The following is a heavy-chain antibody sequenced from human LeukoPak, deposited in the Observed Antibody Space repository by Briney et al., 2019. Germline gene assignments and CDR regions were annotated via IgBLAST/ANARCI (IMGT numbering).Heavy chain of an antibody. CDR3: AKDSSSGYAYWYFDL. J-gene: IGHJ2*01. V-gene: IGHV3-23*01. D-gene: IGHD3-22*01. Sequence: GGSLRLSCAASGFTFSSYAMSWVRQAPGKGPEWVSAISGSGGSTYYADSVKGRFTISRDNSKNTLYLQMNSLRAEDTAVYYCAKDSSSGYAYWYFDLWGRGTLVTVSS. CDR1: GFTFSSYA. CDR2: ISGSGGST.